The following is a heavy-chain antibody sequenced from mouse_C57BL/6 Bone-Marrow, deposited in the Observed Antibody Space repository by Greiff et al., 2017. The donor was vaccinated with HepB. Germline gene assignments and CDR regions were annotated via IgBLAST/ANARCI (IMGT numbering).Heavy chain of an antibody. V-gene: IGHV1-64*01. Sequence: QVQLQQPGAELVKPGASVKLSCKASGYTFTSYWMHWVKQRPGQGLEWIGMIHPNSGSTNYNEKFKSKATLTVDKSSSTAYMQLSSLTSEDSAVYYCARDPYYIVEGFAYWGQGTLVTVSA. CDR3: ARDPYYIVEGFAY. CDR1: GYTFTSYW. J-gene: IGHJ3*01. CDR2: IHPNSGST. D-gene: IGHD2-12*01.